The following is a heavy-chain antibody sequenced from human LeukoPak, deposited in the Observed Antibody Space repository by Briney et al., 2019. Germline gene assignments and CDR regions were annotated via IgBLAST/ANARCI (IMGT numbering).Heavy chain of an antibody. Sequence: SVTLSLTCAVYGGSFGDDYWTWIRQPPGKGLEWIGQIVHSGGTTYNPSLKSRVTISVDTSKNQFSLRVNSVTAADTAVYYCARRTRVGCYLDLWGRGTPVTASS. V-gene: IGHV4-34*12. CDR2: IVHSGGT. D-gene: IGHD3-10*01. J-gene: IGHJ2*01. CDR3: ARRTRVGCYLDL. CDR1: GGSFGDDY.